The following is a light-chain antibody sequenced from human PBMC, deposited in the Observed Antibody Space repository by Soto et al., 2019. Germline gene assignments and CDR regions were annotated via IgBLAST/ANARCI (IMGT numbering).Light chain of an antibody. J-gene: IGLJ3*02. V-gene: IGLV1-44*01. CDR2: SNN. CDR1: SSNIGSNN. CDR3: ASWDDSVNGLV. Sequence: QSALTQPPSAAATPGQRVTISCSGSSSNIGSNNVEWYQHLPGTAPKLLIDSNNQGPSGVPDRFAGSKSGTSASLAISGLQSEDEADYYCASWDDSVNGLVIGGGTKVTVL.